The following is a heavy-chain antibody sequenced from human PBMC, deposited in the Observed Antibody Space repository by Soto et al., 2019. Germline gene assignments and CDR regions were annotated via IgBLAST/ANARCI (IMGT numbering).Heavy chain of an antibody. D-gene: IGHD4-17*01. CDR1: GFTFSSYW. CDR3: ARPHSYGDLLLVPSGMAV. Sequence: EVQLVESGGGLVQPGGSLRLSCAASGFTFSSYWMSWVRQAPGKGLEWVANIKQDGSEKYYVDYVKGRFTISRDNAKNSLYLQMNSLRAEDTAVYYCARPHSYGDLLLVPSGMAVWGQGTTVTASS. V-gene: IGHV3-7*05. CDR2: IKQDGSEK. J-gene: IGHJ6*02.